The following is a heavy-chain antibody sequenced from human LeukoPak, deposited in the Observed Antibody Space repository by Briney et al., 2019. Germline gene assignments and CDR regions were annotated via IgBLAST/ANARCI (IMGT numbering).Heavy chain of an antibody. D-gene: IGHD3-22*01. V-gene: IGHV4-38-2*01. Sequence: PSETLSLTCAVSCYSISSGYYWGWIRQPPGKGLEWIGNIYHSGSTYYKPSLKSRVTISVDTSKNQFSLKLNSVTAADTAVYYCARLVIPGDSGFSYWGQGTLVTVSS. CDR1: CYSISSGYY. CDR2: IYHSGST. CDR3: ARLVIPGDSGFSY. J-gene: IGHJ4*02.